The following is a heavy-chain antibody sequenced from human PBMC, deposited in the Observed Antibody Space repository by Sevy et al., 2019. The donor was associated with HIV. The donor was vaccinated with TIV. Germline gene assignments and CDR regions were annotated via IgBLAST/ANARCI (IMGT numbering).Heavy chain of an antibody. CDR2: INHSGST. D-gene: IGHD2-2*01. V-gene: IGHV4-34*01. CDR3: ARSPPIVVVPGAPSWFDP. Sequence: SENLSLTCAVHGGSFSGYYWNWIRQPPGKGLEWIGEINHSGSTNYNTSCKSRVTISVDTSKNQCSLKLSSVTAADTAVYSCARSPPIVVVPGAPSWFDPWGQGTLVTVSS. J-gene: IGHJ5*02. CDR1: GGSFSGYY.